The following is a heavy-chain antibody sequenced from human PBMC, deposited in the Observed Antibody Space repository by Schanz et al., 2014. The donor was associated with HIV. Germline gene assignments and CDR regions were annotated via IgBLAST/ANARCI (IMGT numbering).Heavy chain of an antibody. J-gene: IGHJ6*02. CDR3: ARITGEHYYAMDV. V-gene: IGHV1-18*01. CDR2: ISHNNGNT. CDR1: GYTFTTYG. D-gene: IGHD3-16*01. Sequence: QVQLVQSGAEVKKPGASVKVSCKASGYTFTTYGITWVRQAPGQGLEWMGWISHNNGNTYYAQKVQGRVSMATDTSTNTAYMELRSLRSDDTAVYYCARITGEHYYAMDVWGQGTTVTVTS.